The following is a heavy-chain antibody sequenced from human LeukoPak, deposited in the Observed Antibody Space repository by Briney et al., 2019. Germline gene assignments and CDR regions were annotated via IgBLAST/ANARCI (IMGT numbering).Heavy chain of an antibody. Sequence: SETLSLTCTVSGYSISSGYYWGWIRPPPGKGLEWIGSIYHSGSTNYNPSLKRRVTISGETEKNKVSVKMSSVTAADTAVYYCARGQSVTYNWFDPWGQGTLVTVSS. CDR3: ARGQSVTYNWFDP. J-gene: IGHJ5*02. V-gene: IGHV4-38-2*02. CDR1: GYSISSGYY. D-gene: IGHD2/OR15-2a*01. CDR2: IYHSGST.